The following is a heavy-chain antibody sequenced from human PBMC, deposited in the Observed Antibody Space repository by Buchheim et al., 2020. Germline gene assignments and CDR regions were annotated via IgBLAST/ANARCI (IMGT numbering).Heavy chain of an antibody. Sequence: EMQLVESGGGLVQPGGSLRLSCAASGITLSDYWMSWVRQAPGKGLEWVANIKQDGSDKYHADSVKGRFTISRDNARNSFYLQMDSLRAEDTAVYYCARARYCSSTSCYNDYWGQGTL. CDR2: IKQDGSDK. J-gene: IGHJ4*02. V-gene: IGHV3-7*01. CDR1: GITLSDYW. D-gene: IGHD2-2*01. CDR3: ARARYCSSTSCYNDY.